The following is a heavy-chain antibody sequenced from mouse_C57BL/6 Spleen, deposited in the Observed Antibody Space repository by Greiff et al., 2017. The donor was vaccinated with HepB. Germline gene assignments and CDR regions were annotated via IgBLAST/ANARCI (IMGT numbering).Heavy chain of an antibody. CDR2: IDPSDSYT. CDR1: GYTFTSYW. Sequence: VQLQQSGAELVKPGASVKLSCKASGYTFTSYWMQWVKQRPGQGLEWIGEIDPSDSYTNYNQKFKGKATLTVDTSSSTAYMQLSSLTSEDSAVYYCARRRYFDVWGTGTTVTVSS. J-gene: IGHJ1*03. CDR3: ARRRYFDV. V-gene: IGHV1-50*01.